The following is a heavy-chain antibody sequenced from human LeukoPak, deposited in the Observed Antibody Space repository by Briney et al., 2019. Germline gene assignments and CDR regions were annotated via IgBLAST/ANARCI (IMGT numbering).Heavy chain of an antibody. D-gene: IGHD3-9*01. CDR3: ARWEDILTGHSVYYYYGMDV. J-gene: IGHJ6*02. V-gene: IGHV1-8*01. Sequence: ASVKVSCKASGYTLTELSMHWVRQATGQGLEWMGWMNPNSGNTGYAQKFQGRVTMTRNTSISTAYMELSSLRSEDTAVYYCARWEDILTGHSVYYYYGMDVWGQGTTVTVSS. CDR1: GYTLTELS. CDR2: MNPNSGNT.